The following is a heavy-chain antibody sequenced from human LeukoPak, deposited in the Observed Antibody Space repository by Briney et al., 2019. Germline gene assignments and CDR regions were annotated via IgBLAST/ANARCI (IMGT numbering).Heavy chain of an antibody. Sequence: GGSLRLSCAASGFTFSSYCMHWVREAPGKGLVWVSRINSDGSSTSYSDYMKGRFTISRDNANNTLYLQMNSLSAEDTGVYYCARGGLLRSYYCYGMDVWGQGTTVTVSS. D-gene: IGHD2-15*01. J-gene: IGHJ6*02. CDR3: ARGGLLRSYYCYGMDV. V-gene: IGHV3-74*01. CDR2: INSDGSST. CDR1: GFTFSSYC.